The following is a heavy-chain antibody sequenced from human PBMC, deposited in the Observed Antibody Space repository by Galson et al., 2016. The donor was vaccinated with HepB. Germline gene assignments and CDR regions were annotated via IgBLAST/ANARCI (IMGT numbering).Heavy chain of an antibody. CDR3: ARDRVGDLGRMVFDI. CDR1: GFIFSIYY. Sequence: SLRLSCAASGFIFSIYYMNWVRQAPGKGLECLSYTSSRTTSSCYADSVKGRITISRDNARNTLYVQMNSLRVEDTAVYYCARDRVGDLGRMVFDIWGQGTMVTVSS. D-gene: IGHD1-26*01. V-gene: IGHV3-48*04. CDR2: TSSRTTSS. J-gene: IGHJ3*02.